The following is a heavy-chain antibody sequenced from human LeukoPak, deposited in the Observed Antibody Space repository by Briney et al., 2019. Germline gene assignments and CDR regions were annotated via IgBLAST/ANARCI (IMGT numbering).Heavy chain of an antibody. D-gene: IGHD3-22*01. J-gene: IGHJ4*02. CDR1: GYTFTGYY. V-gene: IGHV1-2*02. Sequence: ASVKVSCKASGYTFTGYYMHWVRQAPGQGLEWMGWINLNSGGTSYAQKFQGRVTMTRDTSIATAYMELRSLRSDDTAVYYCARYRYYDSSGYYPSWYYFDYWGQGTLVTVSS. CDR3: ARYRYYDSSGYYPSWYYFDY. CDR2: INLNSGGT.